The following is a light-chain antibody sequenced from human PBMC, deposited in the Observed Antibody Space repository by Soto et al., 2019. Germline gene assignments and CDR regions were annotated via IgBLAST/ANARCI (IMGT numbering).Light chain of an antibody. Sequence: EIVLTQSPATLSLSPGEGATLSCRASQSVGSLLAWYQQKPGQAPRLVIYDAANRATGIPPRFSGSGSGTDFPLTISSLEPEDFAVYYCQQRSNWPITFGQGTRLEIK. CDR3: QQRSNWPIT. J-gene: IGKJ5*01. CDR2: DAA. V-gene: IGKV3-11*01. CDR1: QSVGSL.